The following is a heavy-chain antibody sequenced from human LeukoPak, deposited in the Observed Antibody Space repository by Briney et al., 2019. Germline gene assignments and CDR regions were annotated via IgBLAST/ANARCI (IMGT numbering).Heavy chain of an antibody. CDR1: GYSFTSYW. Sequence: GESLKISCKGSGYSFTSYWIGWVRQMPGKGLEWMGIIYPGDSDTRYSPSFQGQVTISADKSISTAYLQWSSLKASDTAMYYCARRGYCSSTSCYPLDPWGQGTLVTVS. CDR3: ARRGYCSSTSCYPLDP. CDR2: IYPGDSDT. V-gene: IGHV5-51*01. D-gene: IGHD2-2*01. J-gene: IGHJ5*02.